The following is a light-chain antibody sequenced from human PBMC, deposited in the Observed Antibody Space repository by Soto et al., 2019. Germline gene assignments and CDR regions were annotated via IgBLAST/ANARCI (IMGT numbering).Light chain of an antibody. CDR1: QSVSTSY. Sequence: ESVLTQYPGTLSLSPGERATLSCRASQSVSTSYLAWYQQKPGQAPRLLIYGASSRATGIPDRFSGSGSGTDFPLTISRLEPEDFAVYYCQQYGSSLYTFGQGTKLELK. CDR2: GAS. J-gene: IGKJ2*01. CDR3: QQYGSSLYT. V-gene: IGKV3-20*01.